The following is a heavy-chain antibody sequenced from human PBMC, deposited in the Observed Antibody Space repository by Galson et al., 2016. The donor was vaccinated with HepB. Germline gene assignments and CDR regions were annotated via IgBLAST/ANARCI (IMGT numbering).Heavy chain of an antibody. CDR2: ITSSSSYI. CDR3: ARVGLGSRTLAE. CDR1: GFTFSGYS. V-gene: IGHV3-21*01. J-gene: IGHJ4*02. Sequence: SLRLSCAASGFTFSGYSMIWVRQAPGKGLAWVSSITSSSSYIYYADSVKGRFTISRDNAKNSLYLQMTSLRAEDTAVYYCARVGLGSRTLAEWGQGTLVTVSS. D-gene: IGHD1-14*01.